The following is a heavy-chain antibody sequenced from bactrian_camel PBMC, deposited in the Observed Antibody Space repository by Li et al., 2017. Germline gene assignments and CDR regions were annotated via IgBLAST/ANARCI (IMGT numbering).Heavy chain of an antibody. D-gene: IGHD1*01. Sequence: VQLVESGGGSVQAGGSVRLSCAPSGSTSCTYETTWYRQAPGKGLEWVSSINRGGGSTVYADSVKGRFTISLDKGKITASLQMNNLKPEDTGIYYCVAANRASAPGVPLPGDVNVWGHGTQVTVS. V-gene: IGHV3S40*01. CDR3: VAANRASAPGVPLPGDVNV. CDR2: INRGGGST. CDR1: GSTSCTYE. J-gene: IGHJ4*01.